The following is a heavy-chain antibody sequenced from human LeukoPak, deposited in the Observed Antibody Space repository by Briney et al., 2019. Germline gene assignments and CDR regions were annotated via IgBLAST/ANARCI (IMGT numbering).Heavy chain of an antibody. Sequence: GGSLRLSCAASGFTFSSYAMSWVRQTPGKGLECVSATSGDGVSPYYADSVRGRFTNSRDNSKNTLYLQMNSLRVEDTAVYFCARDPGAFPYFFDCWGQGTLVTVSS. CDR2: TSGDGVSP. CDR3: ARDPGAFPYFFDC. V-gene: IGHV3-23*01. CDR1: GFTFSSYA. J-gene: IGHJ4*02. D-gene: IGHD4/OR15-4a*01.